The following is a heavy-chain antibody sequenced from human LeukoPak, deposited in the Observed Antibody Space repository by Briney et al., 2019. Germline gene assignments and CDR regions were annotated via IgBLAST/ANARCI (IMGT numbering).Heavy chain of an antibody. J-gene: IGHJ3*02. CDR3: ARLGAMVLGDAFDI. D-gene: IGHD5-18*01. CDR2: ISSSSVYI. V-gene: IGHV3-21*04. Sequence: GGSLRLSCVVSGFTFSTYSMNWVRQAPGKGLEWVSSISSSSVYIHYADSVKGRFTISRDNAKKSLYLQMNSLRSDDTAVYYCARLGAMVLGDAFDIWGQGTMVTVSS. CDR1: GFTFSTYS.